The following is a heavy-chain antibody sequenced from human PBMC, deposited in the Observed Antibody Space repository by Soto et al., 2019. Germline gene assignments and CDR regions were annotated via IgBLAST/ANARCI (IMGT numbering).Heavy chain of an antibody. J-gene: IGHJ6*02. Sequence: SETLSLTCTVSGGSVSSGSYYWSWIRQPPGKGLEWIGYIYYSGSTNYNPSLKSRVTISVDTSKNQFSLKLSSVTAADTAVYYCARLPYGMDVWGQGTTVTVPS. V-gene: IGHV4-61*01. CDR1: GGSVSSGSYY. CDR3: ARLPYGMDV. CDR2: IYYSGST.